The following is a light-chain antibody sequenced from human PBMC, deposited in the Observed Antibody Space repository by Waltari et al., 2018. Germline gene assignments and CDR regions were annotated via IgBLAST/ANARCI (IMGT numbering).Light chain of an antibody. J-gene: IGKJ4*01. CDR2: AAS. V-gene: IGKV1-39*01. CDR1: RTISTF. CDR3: QQSYRTPLT. Sequence: DIQMTQSPSSLSASVGDRVTLTCRSSRTISTFLQWYQQKPGKAPKLLIYAASSLQSGVPTRFSGSGIGTDFTLTISYLQPEDFATYYCQQSYRTPLTFGGGTKVELK.